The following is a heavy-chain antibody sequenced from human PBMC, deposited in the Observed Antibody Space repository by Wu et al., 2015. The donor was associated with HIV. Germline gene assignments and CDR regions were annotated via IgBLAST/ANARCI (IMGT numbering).Heavy chain of an antibody. Sequence: QVQLVQSGAEVKKPGSSVKVSCKASGGTFSSYAINWVRQAPGQGLEWMGGIIPMFGTANYAQKFQGRVTITADESTSTAYMELSSLRSEDTAVYYCARARFPPTYYYDSSGYDDYWGQGTLVTVSS. J-gene: IGHJ4*02. D-gene: IGHD3-22*01. CDR2: IIPMFGTA. CDR1: GGTFSSYA. CDR3: ARARFPPTYYYDSSGYDDY. V-gene: IGHV1-69*12.